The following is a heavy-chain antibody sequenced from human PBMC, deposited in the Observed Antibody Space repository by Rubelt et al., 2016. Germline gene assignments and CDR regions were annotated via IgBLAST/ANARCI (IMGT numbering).Heavy chain of an antibody. CDR3: AKGVDYYDSSGYYSYYYYGMDV. Sequence: GGSLRLSCAASGLTFGSYAIHWVRQAPGRGLEWVSAISGSGGSTYYADSVKGRFTISRDNSENTLYLQMNSLRAEDTAVYYCAKGVDYYDSSGYYSYYYYGMDVWGQGTTVTVSS. D-gene: IGHD3-22*01. CDR2: ISGSGGST. V-gene: IGHV3-23*01. CDR1: GLTFGSYA. J-gene: IGHJ6*02.